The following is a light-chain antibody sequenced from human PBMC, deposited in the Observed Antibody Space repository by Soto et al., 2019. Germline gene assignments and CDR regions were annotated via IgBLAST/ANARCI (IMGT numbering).Light chain of an antibody. CDR3: GTWDTGLRAYV. CDR1: SSSSHIGHHS. J-gene: IGLJ1*01. V-gene: IGLV1-51*01. CDR2: DND. Sequence: QSVVTQPPSVSAAPGQKVTISFSGSSSSSHIGHHSVSWYQHLPGTAPKLLIYDNDQRTSGITARFSGSKSATSATLDITGLQPGDEADYYCGTWDTGLRAYVLGTGTTLTVL.